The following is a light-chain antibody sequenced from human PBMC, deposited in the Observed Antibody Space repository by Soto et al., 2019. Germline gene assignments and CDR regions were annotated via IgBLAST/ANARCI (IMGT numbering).Light chain of an antibody. CDR2: VAS. Sequence: DIQMTQSPSTLSASVGEIVSITCRASQNISFWLAWYQQKPGKAPNVLINVASTLRSGVPSRFSGSGSGTDFNLTINSLQPEDFATYFCQRSFTTPLTLGGGTKVDIK. CDR1: QNISFW. V-gene: IGKV1-39*01. CDR3: QRSFTTPLT. J-gene: IGKJ4*01.